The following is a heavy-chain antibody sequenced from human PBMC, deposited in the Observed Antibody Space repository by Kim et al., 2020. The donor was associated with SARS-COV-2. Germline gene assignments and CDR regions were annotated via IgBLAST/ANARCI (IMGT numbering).Heavy chain of an antibody. CDR2: IYYSGGT. Sequence: SETLSLTCTVSGGSISSGGYYWSWIRQHPGKGLEWIGYIYYSGGTYYNPSLKSRVTISVDTSKNQFSLKLSSVTAADTAVYYCARDTAVGMDVWGQGTTVTVSS. J-gene: IGHJ6*02. D-gene: IGHD5-18*01. V-gene: IGHV4-31*03. CDR1: GGSISSGGYY. CDR3: ARDTAVGMDV.